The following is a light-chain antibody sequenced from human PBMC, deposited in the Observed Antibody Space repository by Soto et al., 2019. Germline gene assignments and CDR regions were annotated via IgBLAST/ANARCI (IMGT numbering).Light chain of an antibody. CDR2: RNN. CDR3: AAWDDSLSGVV. J-gene: IGLJ2*01. CDR1: SSNIGSNF. Sequence: QSVLTQPPSASGTPGQRVTISCSGSSSNIGSNFIYWYQQLPGTAPKLLIDRNNQRPSGVPDRVSGSKSGTSASRAISGLRSEDEGDYHCAAWDDSLSGVVFGGGTKVTVL. V-gene: IGLV1-47*01.